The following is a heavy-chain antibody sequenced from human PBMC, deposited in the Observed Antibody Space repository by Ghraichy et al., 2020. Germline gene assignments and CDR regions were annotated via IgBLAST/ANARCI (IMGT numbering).Heavy chain of an antibody. CDR3: ARGGSAAAGTGYFFGMDV. D-gene: IGHD6-13*01. CDR1: GFTFSSYD. Sequence: SCAASGFTFSSYDMHWVRQGAGKGLEWVSGIGTAGDANYPGSVKGRFTISRENAKNSFYLQMNSLRAGDTAVYFCARGGSAAAGTGYFFGMDVWGQGTTVTVSS. J-gene: IGHJ6*02. V-gene: IGHV3-13*01. CDR2: IGTAGDA.